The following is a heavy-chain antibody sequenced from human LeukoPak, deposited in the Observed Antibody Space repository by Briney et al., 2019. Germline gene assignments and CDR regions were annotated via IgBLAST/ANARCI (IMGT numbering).Heavy chain of an antibody. V-gene: IGHV3-23*01. Sequence: GGSLRLSCAASGFTFDTYGMSWVRQAPGKGLEWISGIRSSGSITHYAVSVKGRFTISRDNSKNTLFLQMDGLRVDDTAVYFCSKGGLYGPNWFDPRGQGTRVTVSS. CDR1: GFTFDTYG. D-gene: IGHD2/OR15-2a*01. J-gene: IGHJ5*02. CDR3: SKGGLYGPNWFDP. CDR2: IRSSGSIT.